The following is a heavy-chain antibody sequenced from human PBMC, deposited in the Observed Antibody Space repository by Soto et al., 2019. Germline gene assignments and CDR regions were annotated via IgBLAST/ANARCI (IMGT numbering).Heavy chain of an antibody. V-gene: IGHV4-31*03. CDR3: ARSVFP. CDR1: GGSISSGGYY. Sequence: QVQLQESGPGLVKPSQTLSLTCTVSGGSISSGGYYWSWIRQHTGKGLEWIGYIYYSGTTHYNTSLKSRVTIPLDTSKNQFSPKLSSVTAADTGVYYCARSVFPWGQGTLVTVSS. CDR2: IYYSGTT. J-gene: IGHJ5*02.